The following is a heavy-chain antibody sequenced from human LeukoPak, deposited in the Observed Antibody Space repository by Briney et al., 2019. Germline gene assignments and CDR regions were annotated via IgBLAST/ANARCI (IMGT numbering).Heavy chain of an antibody. CDR1: GGSISSSPYY. J-gene: IGHJ5*02. V-gene: IGHV4-39*06. CDR2: IYYSGTT. D-gene: IGHD5-18*01. Sequence: SETLSLTCIVSGGSISSSPYYWGCIRQPPGKGLEWIGSIYYSGTTHYSPSLESRVTISVDTSKTQFPLKLASVTAADTAIYSCAKGAGGFSYYNWFDPWGQGTLVTVSS. CDR3: AKGAGGFSYYNWFDP.